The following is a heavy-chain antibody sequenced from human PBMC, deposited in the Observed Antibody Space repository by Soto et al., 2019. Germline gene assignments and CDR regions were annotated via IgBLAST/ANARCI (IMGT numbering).Heavy chain of an antibody. V-gene: IGHV4-31*03. J-gene: IGHJ4*02. CDR2: IYYSGST. CDR3: ARLSSGERLNFDY. Sequence: QVQLQESGPGLVKPSQTLSLTCTVSGGSISSGGYYWSWIRQHPGKGLEWIGYIYYSGSTYYNPSLKSRVTIPLATSKNQFSLKLSAVPAADTAMYYCARLSSGERLNFDYWGQGTLVTVSS. CDR1: GGSISSGGYY. D-gene: IGHD3-10*02.